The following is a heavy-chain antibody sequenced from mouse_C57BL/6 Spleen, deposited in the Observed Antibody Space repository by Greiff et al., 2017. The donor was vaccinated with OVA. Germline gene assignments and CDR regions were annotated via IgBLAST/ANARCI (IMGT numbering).Heavy chain of an antibody. CDR3: ARRDDYDGGYFDY. V-gene: IGHV1-72*01. J-gene: IGHJ2*01. CDR2: IDPNSGGT. CDR1: GYTFTSSW. Sequence: QVQLQQPGAELVQPGASVKLSCKASGYTFTSSWMHWVKQRPGRGLEWIGRIDPNSGGTKYNEKFKGKATLTVDKPSSTAYLQLSSLTSEDSAVDYCARRDDYDGGYFDYWGQGTTLTVSS. D-gene: IGHD2-4*01.